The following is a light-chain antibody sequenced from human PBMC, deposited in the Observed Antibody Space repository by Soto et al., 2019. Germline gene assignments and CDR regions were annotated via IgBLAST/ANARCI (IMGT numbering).Light chain of an antibody. J-gene: IGLJ2*01. CDR1: SNDVGGYNF. CDR3: SSYTTGSTLVL. V-gene: IGLV2-14*01. Sequence: QSVLTQPASVSGSRGQSITISCTGTSNDVGGYNFVSWYQCHPDKAPQVVIFEVNNRPSGVSNRFSGSKSGNTASLTISRLQAEDEADYYCSSYTTGSTLVLFGGGTKLTVL. CDR2: EVN.